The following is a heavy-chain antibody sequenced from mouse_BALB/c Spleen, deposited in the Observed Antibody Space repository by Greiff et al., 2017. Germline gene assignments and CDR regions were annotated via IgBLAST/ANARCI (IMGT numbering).Heavy chain of an antibody. CDR2: IWRGGST. Sequence: VQLKQSGPSLVQPSQSLSITCTVSGFSLTSYGVHWVRQSPGKGLEWLGVIWRGGSTDYNAAFMSRLSITKDNSKSQVFFKMNSLQADDTAIYYWAKNSGNYNAMDYWGQGTSVTVSS. CDR3: AKNSGNYNAMDY. CDR1: GFSLTSYG. V-gene: IGHV2-5-1*01. J-gene: IGHJ4*01. D-gene: IGHD2-1*01.